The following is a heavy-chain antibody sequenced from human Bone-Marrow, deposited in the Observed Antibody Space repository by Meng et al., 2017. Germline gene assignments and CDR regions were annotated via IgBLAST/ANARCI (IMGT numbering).Heavy chain of an antibody. J-gene: IGHJ3*02. CDR1: GFTFSSYA. D-gene: IGHD3-22*01. CDR3: ARDQEPRPLHYYDSSGYYSAFDI. Sequence: GESLKISCAASGFTFSSYAMHWVRQAPGKGLEWVAVISYDGSNKYYADSVKGRFTISRDNAKNSLYLQMNSLRAEDTAVYYCARDQEPRPLHYYDSSGYYSAFDIWGQGTMVTVSS. V-gene: IGHV3-30*07. CDR2: ISYDGSNK.